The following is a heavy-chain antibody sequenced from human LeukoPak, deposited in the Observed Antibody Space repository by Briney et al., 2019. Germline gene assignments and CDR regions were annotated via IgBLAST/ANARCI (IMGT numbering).Heavy chain of an antibody. CDR2: IYYSGST. D-gene: IGHD3-3*01. CDR1: GGSISSYY. V-gene: IGHV4-59*12. Sequence: SETLSLTCTVSGGSISSYYWSWIRQPPGKGLEWIGYIYYSGSTNYNPSLKDRVTISVDTSKNQFSLKLSSVTAADTAVYYCARGAAIFGVVPYGYAFDIWGQGTMVTVSS. CDR3: ARGAAIFGVVPYGYAFDI. J-gene: IGHJ3*02.